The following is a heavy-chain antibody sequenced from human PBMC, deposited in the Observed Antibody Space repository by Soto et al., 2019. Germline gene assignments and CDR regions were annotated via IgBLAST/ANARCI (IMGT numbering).Heavy chain of an antibody. CDR2: IIPILGIA. Sequence: GASVKVSCKASGGTFSSYTISWVRQAPGQGLEWMGRIIPILGIANYAQKFQGRVTITADKSTSTAYMELSSLRSEDTAVYYCARDPLEYCSSTSCQKVYNWFDPWGQGTLVTVSS. D-gene: IGHD2-2*01. V-gene: IGHV1-69*04. CDR1: GGTFSSYT. J-gene: IGHJ5*02. CDR3: ARDPLEYCSSTSCQKVYNWFDP.